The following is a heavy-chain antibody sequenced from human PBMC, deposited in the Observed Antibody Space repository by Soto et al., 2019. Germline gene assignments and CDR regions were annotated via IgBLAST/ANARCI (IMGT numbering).Heavy chain of an antibody. V-gene: IGHV3-23*01. J-gene: IGHJ5*02. D-gene: IGHD6-13*01. CDR1: GFTFSSYA. CDR2: ITGGGAGS. Sequence: EVQLLESGGGWLQPGGSLRLSCAASGFTFSSYARNWVRQAPGKGLEWVSGITGGGAGSYYSDSVKGRFTISRDNSKNTLYLQMNSLRAEDTAVYYCAKAYSNSWPNDWFDPWGQGTLVTVSS. CDR3: AKAYSNSWPNDWFDP.